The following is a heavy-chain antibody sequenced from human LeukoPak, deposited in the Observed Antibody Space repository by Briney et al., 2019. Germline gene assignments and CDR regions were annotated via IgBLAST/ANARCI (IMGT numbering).Heavy chain of an antibody. CDR2: INHSGST. CDR1: GGSFSGYY. Sequence: PSETLSLTCAVYGGSFSGYYWSSIRQPPGKGLEWIGEINHSGSTNYNPSLESRVTISVDTSKNQFSLKLSSVTAADTAVYYCAVQSGKFDYWGQGTPVTVSS. J-gene: IGHJ4*02. D-gene: IGHD6-25*01. V-gene: IGHV4-34*01. CDR3: AVQSGKFDY.